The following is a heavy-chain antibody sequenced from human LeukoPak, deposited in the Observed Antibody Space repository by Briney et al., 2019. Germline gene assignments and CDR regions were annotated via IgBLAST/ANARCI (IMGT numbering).Heavy chain of an antibody. CDR1: GFTFSSYG. Sequence: GGSLRLSCAASGFTFSSYGMHWVRQAPGKGLEWVAVISYDGSNKYYADSVKGRFTISRDNAKNSLYLQMNSLRAEDTAVYYCARDDDYSGYDPIMGYWGQGTLVTVSS. J-gene: IGHJ4*02. CDR2: ISYDGSNK. D-gene: IGHD5-12*01. V-gene: IGHV3-30*03. CDR3: ARDDDYSGYDPIMGY.